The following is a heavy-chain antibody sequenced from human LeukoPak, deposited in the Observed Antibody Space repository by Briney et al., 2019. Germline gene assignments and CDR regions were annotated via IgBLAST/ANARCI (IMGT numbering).Heavy chain of an antibody. V-gene: IGHV1-2*02. CDR3: ARDPSDYYGSGSYYELGWFDP. CDR1: GYTFTGYY. CDR2: INPNSGGT. Sequence: ASVKVSCKASGYTFTGYYMHWVRQAPGQGLEWMGWINPNSGGTNYAQKFQGRVTMTRDTSISTAYMELSRLRSDDTAVYYCARDPSDYYGSGSYYELGWFDPWGQGTLVTVSS. D-gene: IGHD3-10*01. J-gene: IGHJ5*02.